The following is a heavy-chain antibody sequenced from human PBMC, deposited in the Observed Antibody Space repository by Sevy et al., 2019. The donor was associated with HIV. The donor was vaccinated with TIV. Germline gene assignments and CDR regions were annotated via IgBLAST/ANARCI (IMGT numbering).Heavy chain of an antibody. CDR3: VGGPPAD. CDR2: IKKDGSEK. J-gene: IGHJ4*02. Sequence: GGSLRLSCAASGFTFSSYWMSWVRQAPGKGLEWVTNIKKDGSEKYYLDSVKGRFTISRDKAKNSVYLQMDSLRVEDTALYYCVGGPPADWGQGTLVTVSS. CDR1: GFTFSSYW. V-gene: IGHV3-7*01. D-gene: IGHD3-10*01.